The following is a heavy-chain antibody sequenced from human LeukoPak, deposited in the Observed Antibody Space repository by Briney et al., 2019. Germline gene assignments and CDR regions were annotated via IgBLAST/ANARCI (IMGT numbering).Heavy chain of an antibody. D-gene: IGHD3-10*01. CDR1: GYTFTGYY. CDR2: INPNSGGT. V-gene: IGHV1-2*04. Sequence: ASVKVSCKASGYTFTGYYMHWVRQAPGQGLEWMGWINPNSGGTNYAQEFQGWVTMTRDTSISTAYMELSRLRSDDTAVYYCARDYYGSGSYYNLNWFDPWGQGTLVTVSS. CDR3: ARDYYGSGSYYNLNWFDP. J-gene: IGHJ5*02.